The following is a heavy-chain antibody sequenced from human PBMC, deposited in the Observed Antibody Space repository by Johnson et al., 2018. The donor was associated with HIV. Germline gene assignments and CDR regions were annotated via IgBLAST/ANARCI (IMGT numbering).Heavy chain of an antibody. CDR3: ARERVSDIWTGYHSFDV. J-gene: IGHJ3*01. CDR2: ISYDGGNK. Sequence: QVQLVESGGGVVRPGRSLRLSCAASGFIFGGFGLHWVRQAPGKGLEWVASISYDGGNKYYADSVRGRSTISRDNSKKTLYLQMNSLRAEDTAVYYCARERVSDIWTGYHSFDVWDQGTMVNVSS. D-gene: IGHD3-9*01. CDR1: GFIFGGFG. V-gene: IGHV3-30*03.